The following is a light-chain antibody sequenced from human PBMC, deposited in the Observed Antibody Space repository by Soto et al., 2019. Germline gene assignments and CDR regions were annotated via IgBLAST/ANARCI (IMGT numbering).Light chain of an antibody. CDR1: QTFGDW. CDR3: QQSHFYWT. J-gene: IGKJ1*01. CDR2: KAS. V-gene: IGKV1-5*03. Sequence: DIQMTQSPSTLPASVGDRVTITCRARQTFGDWLAWYQQKPGKVPKLLIYKASTLEGGVPSRFSGSRSGTEFTLTISSLQPDDFATYYGQQSHFYWTFRQGTKVEIK.